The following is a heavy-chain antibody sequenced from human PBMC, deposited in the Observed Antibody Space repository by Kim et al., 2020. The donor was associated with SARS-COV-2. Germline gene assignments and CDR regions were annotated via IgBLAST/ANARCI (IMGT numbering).Heavy chain of an antibody. J-gene: IGHJ5*02. V-gene: IGHV3-23*01. CDR2: ITGNGAWI. CDR3: AKDPIPGDKVVWFDL. CDR1: GFTFSTYA. Sequence: GGSLRLSCAASGFTFSTYAMNWVRQAPGKGLEWVSTITGNGAWIDYADSAKGRFTVSRDNSKNTVYLQMHSLRAEDTVLYYCAKDPIPGDKVVWFDLWG. D-gene: IGHD5-12*01.